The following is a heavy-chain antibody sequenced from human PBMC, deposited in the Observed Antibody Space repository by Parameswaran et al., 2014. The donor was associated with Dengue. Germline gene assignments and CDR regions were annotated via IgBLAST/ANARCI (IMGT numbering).Heavy chain of an antibody. D-gene: IGHD3-16*01. Sequence: RWIRQPPGKGLEWIGYIYYSGSTNYNPSLKSRVTISVDTSKNQFSLKLSSVTAADTAVYYCARAGDYAFDIWGQGTMVTVSS. CDR3: ARAGDYAFDI. J-gene: IGHJ3*02. CDR2: IYYSGST. V-gene: IGHV4-59*08.